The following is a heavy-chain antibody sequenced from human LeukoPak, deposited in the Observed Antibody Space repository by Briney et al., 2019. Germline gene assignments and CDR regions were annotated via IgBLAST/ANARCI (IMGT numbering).Heavy chain of an antibody. J-gene: IGHJ5*02. CDR2: INAGNGNT. D-gene: IGHD6-19*01. Sequence: ASVKVSCKASGYTFTSYAMHWVRQAPGQRLEWMGRINAGNGNTKYSQKFQGRVTITRDTSASTAYMELSSLRSEDTAVYYCARGESQGYSSGWYSNWFDPWGQGTLVTVSS. CDR3: ARGESQGYSSGWYSNWFDP. V-gene: IGHV1-3*01. CDR1: GYTFTSYA.